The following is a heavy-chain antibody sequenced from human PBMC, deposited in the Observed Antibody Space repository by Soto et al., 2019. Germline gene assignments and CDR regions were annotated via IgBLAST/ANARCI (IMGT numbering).Heavy chain of an antibody. V-gene: IGHV4-61*01. D-gene: IGHD6-6*01. CDR2: IYYSGST. CDR1: GGSVSSGSYY. CDR3: ARDRGGSSSGYYYYYGMDV. Sequence: SETLSLTCTVSGGSVSSGSYYWSWIRQPPGKGLEWIGYIYYSGSTNYNPSLKSRVTISVDTSKNQFSLKLSSVTAADTAVYYCARDRGGSSSGYYYYYGMDVWGQGTTVTVSS. J-gene: IGHJ6*02.